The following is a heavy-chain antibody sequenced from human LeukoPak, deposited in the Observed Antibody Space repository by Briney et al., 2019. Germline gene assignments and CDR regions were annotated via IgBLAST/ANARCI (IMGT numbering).Heavy chain of an antibody. Sequence: KPSETLSLTCAVYGGSFSGYYWSWIRQPPGKGLEWIGEINHSGSTNYNPSLKSRVTISVDTSKNQFSLKLSSVTAADTAVYYCARDLGVMVRAFDIWGQGTMVTVSS. CDR1: GGSFSGYY. V-gene: IGHV4-34*01. CDR2: INHSGST. D-gene: IGHD5-18*01. CDR3: ARDLGVMVRAFDI. J-gene: IGHJ3*02.